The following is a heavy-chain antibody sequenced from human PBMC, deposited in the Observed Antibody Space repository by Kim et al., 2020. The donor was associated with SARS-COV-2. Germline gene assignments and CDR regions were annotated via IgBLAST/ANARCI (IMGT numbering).Heavy chain of an antibody. D-gene: IGHD2-21*01. Sequence: LKSRVTISVDTSKNQFSLKLGSVTAADTAVYYCAREAAYTHIAPGAFDIWGQGTMVTVSS. J-gene: IGHJ3*02. CDR3: AREAAYTHIAPGAFDI. V-gene: IGHV4-31*02.